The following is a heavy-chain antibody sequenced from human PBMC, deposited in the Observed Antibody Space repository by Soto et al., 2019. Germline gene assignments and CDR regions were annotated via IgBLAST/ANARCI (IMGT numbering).Heavy chain of an antibody. D-gene: IGHD5-18*01. CDR1: GSAFTGHY. J-gene: IGHJ4*02. CDR2: INPNSGYT. Sequence: GASVKVFCKSSGSAFTGHYIHWVRQAPGQGLEWMGWINPNSGYTNYAQKFKGRVIMTREMFFSTAYMELSSLRDEDTDVSYFANRHSYVQSWGQGTLVSVSA. CDR3: ANRHSYVQS. V-gene: IGHV1-2*02.